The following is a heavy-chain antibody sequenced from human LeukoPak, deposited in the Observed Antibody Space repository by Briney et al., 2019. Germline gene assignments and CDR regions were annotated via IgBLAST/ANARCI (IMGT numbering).Heavy chain of an antibody. CDR2: INHSGST. CDR3: ARGRRSRGGEHNWFDP. V-gene: IGHV4-34*01. Sequence: PSETLSLTCAVYGGSFSGYYWSWIRQPPGKGLEWIGEINHSGSTNYNPSLKSRVTISVDTSKNQFSLKLSSVTAADTAVYYCARGRRSRGGEHNWFDPWGQGTLVTVSS. CDR1: GGSFSGYY. D-gene: IGHD2-21*01. J-gene: IGHJ5*02.